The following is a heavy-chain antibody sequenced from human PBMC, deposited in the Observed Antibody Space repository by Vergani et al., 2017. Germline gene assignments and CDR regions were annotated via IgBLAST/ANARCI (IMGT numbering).Heavy chain of an antibody. V-gene: IGHV4-61*02. CDR2: IYTSGST. D-gene: IGHD2-15*01. J-gene: IGHJ6*03. Sequence: QVQLQESGPGLVKPSQTLSLTCTVSGGSISSGSYYWSWIRQPAGKGLEWIGRIYTSGSTKYNPSLKSRVTMSVDTSKNQFSLKLSSVTAADTAVYYCARVAAFQYYYYYYMDVWGKGTTVTVSS. CDR1: GGSISSGSYY. CDR3: ARVAAFQYYYYYYMDV.